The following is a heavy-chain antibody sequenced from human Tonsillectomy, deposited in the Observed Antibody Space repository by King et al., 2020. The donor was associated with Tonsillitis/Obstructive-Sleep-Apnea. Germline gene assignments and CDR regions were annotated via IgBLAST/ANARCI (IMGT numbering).Heavy chain of an antibody. D-gene: IGHD3-3*01. CDR2: IRSKAYGGTT. J-gene: IGHJ6*03. CDR3: TRNTGLRFLEWPNYYMDV. CDR1: GFTFGDYA. V-gene: IGHV3-49*05. Sequence: VQLVESGGGLVKPGRSLRLSCTASGFTFGDYAMSWFRQAPGKGLEWVGFIRSKAYGGTTEYAASVKGRFTISRDDSKSIAYLQMNSLKTEDTAVYYCTRNTGLRFLEWPNYYMDVWGKGTTVTVSS.